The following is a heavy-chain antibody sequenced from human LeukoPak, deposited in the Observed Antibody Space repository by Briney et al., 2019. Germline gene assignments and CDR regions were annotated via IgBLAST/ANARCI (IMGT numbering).Heavy chain of an antibody. D-gene: IGHD3-3*01. CDR2: IYPGDSDT. J-gene: IGHJ4*02. Sequence: GESLKISCKGSGYSFTSYWIGWVRQMPGKGLEWMGIIYPGDSDTRYSPSFQGQVTISADRSISTAYLQWSSLKASDTAMYYCARLYYDFWSGYVFDYWGQGILVTVSS. V-gene: IGHV5-51*01. CDR3: ARLYYDFWSGYVFDY. CDR1: GYSFTSYW.